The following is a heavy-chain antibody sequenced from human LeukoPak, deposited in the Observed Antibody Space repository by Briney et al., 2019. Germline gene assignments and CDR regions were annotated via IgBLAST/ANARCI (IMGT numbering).Heavy chain of an antibody. Sequence: GGSLRLSCAASGFTFSNSGMHWVRQAPGKGLEWVALIWSDGSKKYYADSVEGRFTISRDNSKDTLYLQMNSLRAEDTAVYYCGRGVYSPRDYWGQGTLVTVSS. D-gene: IGHD5-18*01. CDR3: GRGVYSPRDY. J-gene: IGHJ4*02. CDR1: GFTFSNSG. CDR2: IWSDGSKK. V-gene: IGHV3-33*01.